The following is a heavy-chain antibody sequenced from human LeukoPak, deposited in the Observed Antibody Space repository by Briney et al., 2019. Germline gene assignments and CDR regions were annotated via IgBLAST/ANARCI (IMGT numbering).Heavy chain of an antibody. CDR1: GFTLSSYA. CDR3: AKDQYYYDSSGWGFYYYYYYMDV. V-gene: IGHV3-23*01. J-gene: IGHJ6*03. D-gene: IGHD3-22*01. CDR2: ISDTGNT. Sequence: GGSLRLSCAASGFTLSSYAMSWVRQAPGKGLEWVSAISDTGNTYHADSVKGRFTISRDSSKNTLFLQMNRLRPEDAAVYYCAKDQYYYDSSGWGFYYYYYYMDVWGKGTTVTVSS.